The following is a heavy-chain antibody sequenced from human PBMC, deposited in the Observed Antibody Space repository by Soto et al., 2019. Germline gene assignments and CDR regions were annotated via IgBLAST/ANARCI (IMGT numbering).Heavy chain of an antibody. Sequence: SETLSLTCTVSGGSISNSNYYWGLIRQPPGKGLEWIGSIYYTGNTYYNPSLKSRVTISVDTSKNQFSLKLGSVTASDTAVYYCARHGPGGSYSDYWGQGTLVTVSS. V-gene: IGHV4-39*01. CDR3: ARHGPGGSYSDY. D-gene: IGHD1-26*01. CDR2: IYYTGNT. CDR1: GGSISNSNYY. J-gene: IGHJ4*02.